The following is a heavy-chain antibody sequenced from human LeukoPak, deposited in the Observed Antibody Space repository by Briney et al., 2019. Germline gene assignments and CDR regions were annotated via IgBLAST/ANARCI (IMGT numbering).Heavy chain of an antibody. Sequence: VAFIQTDGSYIFDLDSVRGRFTISRDNSKNTVYLQMNSLRGEDTAVYYCAKDAPGSSGPLYWGQGTLVTVSS. J-gene: IGHJ4*02. D-gene: IGHD6-19*01. V-gene: IGHV3-30*02. CDR2: IQTDGSYI. CDR3: AKDAPGSSGPLY.